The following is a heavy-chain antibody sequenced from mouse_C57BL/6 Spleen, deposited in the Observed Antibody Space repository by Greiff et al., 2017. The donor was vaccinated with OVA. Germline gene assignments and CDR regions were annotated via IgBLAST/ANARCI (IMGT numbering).Heavy chain of an antibody. Sequence: QVQLQQPGAELVKPGASVKLSCKASGYTFTSYWMHWVQQRPGQGLEWIGMIHPNSGSTNYNEKFKSKATLTVDKSSSTAYMQLSSLTSEDSAVYYCAREGYGYDRTWFAYWGQGTLVTVSA. CDR3: AREGYGYDRTWFAY. V-gene: IGHV1-64*01. J-gene: IGHJ3*01. CDR2: IHPNSGST. CDR1: GYTFTSYW. D-gene: IGHD2-2*01.